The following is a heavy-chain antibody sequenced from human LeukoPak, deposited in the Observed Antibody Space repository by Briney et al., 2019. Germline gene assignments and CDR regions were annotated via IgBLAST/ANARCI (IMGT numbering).Heavy chain of an antibody. CDR3: ARIGTTVDAFDI. CDR1: GFTFSDHY. Sequence: GGSLRLSCAASGFTFSDHYMDWVRQAPGKGLEWVGRTRNKANSYTTEYAASVKGRFTISRDDSKNSLYLQMNSLKTEDTAVYYCARIGTTVDAFDIWGQGTMVTVSS. D-gene: IGHD1-1*01. J-gene: IGHJ3*02. V-gene: IGHV3-72*01. CDR2: TRNKANSYTT.